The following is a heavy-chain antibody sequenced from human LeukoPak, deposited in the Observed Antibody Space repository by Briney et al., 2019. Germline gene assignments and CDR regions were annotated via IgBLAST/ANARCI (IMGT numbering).Heavy chain of an antibody. Sequence: PGGSLRLSCAPSGFPFSAHAMPWVRQAPGKGLEWVSAISGSGGNIYYADSVKGRLTISRDNSKDTLFLQMGSLRAVDAAIYYCAEDGLAARPYGRIYFDVWSQGPLVTVSS. CDR1: GFPFSAHA. D-gene: IGHD6-6*01. CDR2: ISGSGGNI. J-gene: IGHJ4*02. CDR3: AEDGLAARPYGRIYFDV. V-gene: IGHV3-23*01.